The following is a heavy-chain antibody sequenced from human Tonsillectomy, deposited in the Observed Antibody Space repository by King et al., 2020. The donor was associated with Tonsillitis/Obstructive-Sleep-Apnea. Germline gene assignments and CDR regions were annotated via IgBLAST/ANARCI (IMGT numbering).Heavy chain of an antibody. CDR2: IDPSDSYT. J-gene: IGHJ5*02. V-gene: IGHV5-10-1*03. D-gene: IGHD2-2*01. Sequence: VQLVQSGAEVKKPGESLRISCKGSGYSFTSYWISWVRQMPGKGLEWMGRIDPSDSYTNYSPSFQGHVTISDDKSLSTAYLQWSSLKSSDTAIYYCAGVGFSCASCYPENWFDLWGQGTLVTVSS. CDR3: AGVGFSCASCYPENWFDL. CDR1: GYSFTSYW.